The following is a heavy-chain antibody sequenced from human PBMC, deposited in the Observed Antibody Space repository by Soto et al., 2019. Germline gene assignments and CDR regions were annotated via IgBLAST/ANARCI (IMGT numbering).Heavy chain of an antibody. D-gene: IGHD5-12*01. J-gene: IGHJ4*02. CDR1: GGSVSSSTDW. CDR3: ARHPRDGYNYGGSGIFDF. Sequence: QLQLQESGPGLVKPSETLSLTCTVSGGSVSSSTDWWGWIRQPPGKGLEWIGVGYYSGSTYYNPSLTSRVTISVDTSKNQFSLKLSSVTAADTAVYYCARHPRDGYNYGGSGIFDFWGQGTLVTVSS. V-gene: IGHV4-39*01. CDR2: GYYSGST.